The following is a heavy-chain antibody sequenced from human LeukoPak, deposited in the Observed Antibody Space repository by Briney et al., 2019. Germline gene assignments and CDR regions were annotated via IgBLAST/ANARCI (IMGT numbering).Heavy chain of an antibody. D-gene: IGHD4-17*01. V-gene: IGHV3-21*01. J-gene: IGHJ4*02. CDR3: ARGRDYGELTIAY. CDR2: ISSSSSYI. CDR1: GFTFSSYS. Sequence: GGSLRLSCAASGFTFSSYSMNWVRQAPGKGLEWVSSISSSSSYIYYADSVKGRFTISTDNATNSLYLQMNSLRAEDTALYYCARGRDYGELTIAYWGQGTLVTVSS.